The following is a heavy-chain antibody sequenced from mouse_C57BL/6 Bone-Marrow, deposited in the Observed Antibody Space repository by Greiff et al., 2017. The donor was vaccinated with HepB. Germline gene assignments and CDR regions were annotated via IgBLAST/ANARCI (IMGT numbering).Heavy chain of an antibody. D-gene: IGHD2-3*01. V-gene: IGHV1-78*01. CDR1: GYTFTDHT. Sequence: VQLQQSDAELVKPGASVKISCKVSGYTFTDHTIHWMKQRPEQGLEWIGYIYPRDGSTKYNEKFKGKATLTADKSSSTADMQLNSLTSEASAVYFCARDDGYYPAWSAYWGQGTLVTVSA. CDR3: ARDDGYYPAWSAY. J-gene: IGHJ3*01. CDR2: IYPRDGST.